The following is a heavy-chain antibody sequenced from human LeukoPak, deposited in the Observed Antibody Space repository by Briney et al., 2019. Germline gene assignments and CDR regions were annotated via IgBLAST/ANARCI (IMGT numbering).Heavy chain of an antibody. V-gene: IGHV3-7*01. D-gene: IGHD3-3*01. Sequence: GGSLRLSCAASGFTFSSYWMSWVRQAPGKGLEWVANIKQDGSEKYYVDSVKGRFTISRDNAKNSLYLQMNSLRAEDTAVYNCARYDFWSGYRLYYFDYWGQGTLVTVSS. CDR2: IKQDGSEK. J-gene: IGHJ4*02. CDR3: ARYDFWSGYRLYYFDY. CDR1: GFTFSSYW.